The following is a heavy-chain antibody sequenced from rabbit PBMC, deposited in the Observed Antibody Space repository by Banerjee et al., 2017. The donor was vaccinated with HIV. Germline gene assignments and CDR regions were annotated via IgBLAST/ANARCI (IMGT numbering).Heavy chain of an antibody. D-gene: IGHD4-1*01. CDR2: IYAGSGHT. J-gene: IGHJ4*01. CDR1: GFSFSSSYY. V-gene: IGHV1S45*01. Sequence: QEQLKESGGGLVQPGGSLKLSCKASGFSFSSSYYMCWVRQAPGKGLEWVGCIYAGSGHTYYASWTKGRFTISKASWTTVTLQMTSLTAADTATYLCARDLAGVIGWNFNLWGPGTLVTVS. CDR3: ARDLAGVIGWNFNL.